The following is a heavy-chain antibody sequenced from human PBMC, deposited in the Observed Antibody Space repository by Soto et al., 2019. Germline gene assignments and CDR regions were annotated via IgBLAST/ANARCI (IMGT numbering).Heavy chain of an antibody. D-gene: IGHD6-6*01. CDR2: ISGSGGST. J-gene: IGHJ4*02. V-gene: IGHV3-23*01. CDR3: AKVQYSSSRHWDYFDY. CDR1: GFTFSSYA. Sequence: PGGSLRLSCAASGFTFSSYAMSWVRQAPGKGLEWVSAISGSGGSTYYADSVKGRFTISRDNSKNTLYLQMNSLRAEDTAVYYCAKVQYSSSRHWDYFDYWGQGTLVTVYS.